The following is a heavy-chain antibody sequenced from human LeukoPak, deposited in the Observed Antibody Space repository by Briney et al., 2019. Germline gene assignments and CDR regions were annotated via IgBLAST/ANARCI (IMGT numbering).Heavy chain of an antibody. CDR3: TRGPIQVWLYYGMDV. V-gene: IGHV3-49*04. J-gene: IGHJ6*02. CDR1: GFTFGDHA. Sequence: GGSLRLSCTASGFTFGDHAMSWVRQAPGKGLDWVGLIRSKAYGGTTEYAASVKGRFIISRDDSKSIAYLQMNSLKTEDTAVYYCTRGPIQVWLYYGMDVWGQGTTVIVSS. CDR2: IRSKAYGGTT. D-gene: IGHD5-18*01.